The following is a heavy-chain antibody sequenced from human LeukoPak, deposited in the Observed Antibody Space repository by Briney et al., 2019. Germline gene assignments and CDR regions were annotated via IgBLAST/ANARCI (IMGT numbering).Heavy chain of an antibody. D-gene: IGHD6-13*01. Sequence: GESLKISCKGSGYSFTTYWIGWVRQMPGKGLEWMGIIYPGDSDTTYSPSFQGQVTISADKSISTAYLQWSSLKASDTAVYYCARHIAAAGTWYYNGLDVWGQGITVTVS. CDR3: ARHIAAAGTWYYNGLDV. J-gene: IGHJ6*02. V-gene: IGHV5-51*01. CDR1: GYSFTTYW. CDR2: IYPGDSDT.